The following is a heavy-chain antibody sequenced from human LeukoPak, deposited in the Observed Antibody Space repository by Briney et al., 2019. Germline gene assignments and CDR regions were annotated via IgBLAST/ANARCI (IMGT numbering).Heavy chain of an antibody. V-gene: IGHV3-74*01. Sequence: PGGSLRLSCAASGFTFSSYWMHWVCQVPGKGLVWVSRINPGGSSTAYADSVKGRFTISRDNAKNTLYLQMDSLRAEDTATYYCARSNQADDYWGQGTLVTVSS. CDR2: INPGGSST. CDR3: ARSNQADDY. CDR1: GFTFSSYW. J-gene: IGHJ4*02. D-gene: IGHD1-14*01.